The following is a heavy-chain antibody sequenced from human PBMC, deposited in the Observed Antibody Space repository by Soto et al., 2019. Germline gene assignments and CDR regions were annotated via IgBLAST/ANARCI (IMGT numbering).Heavy chain of an antibody. CDR2: IYYRGSS. V-gene: IGHV4-31*03. J-gene: IGHJ6*02. CDR3: AGARMVRGIIYCYGMDV. CDR1: GGSISSYGNY. Sequence: QVQLQESGPGLVESSQTLSLTCTVSGGSISSYGNYWSWIRQHPGKGLEWIGYIYYRGSSNYNPSLKSRVTISVDTSKTQFSRKLNAVTAADTAVYYGAGARMVRGIIYCYGMDVWGQGTTVTVSS. D-gene: IGHD3-10*01.